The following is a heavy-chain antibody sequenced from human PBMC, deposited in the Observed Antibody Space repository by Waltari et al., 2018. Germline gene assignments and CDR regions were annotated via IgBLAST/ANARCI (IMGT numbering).Heavy chain of an antibody. D-gene: IGHD2-2*03. Sequence: EVQLVESGGGLVQPGGSVRLSCAASGFTFSSHCMSWVRQALGKGREWVANIKKDGSEKYHVDSVKGRFTIARDNAKNSLYLQMNSLRAEDTAVYYCARDSGYCTTTSCRGDAFDIWGQGTIVTVSS. J-gene: IGHJ3*02. V-gene: IGHV3-7*03. CDR1: GFTFSSHC. CDR2: IKKDGSEK. CDR3: ARDSGYCTTTSCRGDAFDI.